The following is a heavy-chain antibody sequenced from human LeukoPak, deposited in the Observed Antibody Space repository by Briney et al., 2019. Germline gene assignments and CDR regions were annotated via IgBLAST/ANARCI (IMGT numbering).Heavy chain of an antibody. V-gene: IGHV3-30*04. J-gene: IGHJ6*03. CDR1: GSTFRNHA. CDR2: ISHDGGND. Sequence: GGSLRLSCAASGSTFRNHAIHWVRQAPGKGLEWVAVISHDGGNDYYRDSVKGRFTISRDNSKNTVLLQMNSLSPDDTAIYYCVGSPTYYYMDVWGKGTTVTVSS. CDR3: VGSPTYYYMDV. D-gene: IGHD3-10*01.